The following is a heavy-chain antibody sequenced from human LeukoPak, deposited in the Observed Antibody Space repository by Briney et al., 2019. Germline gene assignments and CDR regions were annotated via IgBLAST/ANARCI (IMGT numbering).Heavy chain of an antibody. CDR3: ARGGVGSSWYRYFDL. CDR2: INSDGSST. CDR1: GLTLSSYW. D-gene: IGHD6-13*01. V-gene: IGHV3-74*01. Sequence: PGGSLRLSCAASGLTLSSYWMHWVRQAPGKGLVWVSRINSDGSSTSYADSVKGRFTISRDNAKNTLYLQMNSLRAEDTAVYYCARGGVGSSWYRYFDLWGRGTLVTVSS. J-gene: IGHJ2*01.